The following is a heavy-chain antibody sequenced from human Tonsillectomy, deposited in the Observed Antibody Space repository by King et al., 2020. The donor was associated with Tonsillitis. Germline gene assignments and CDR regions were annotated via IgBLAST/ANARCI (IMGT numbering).Heavy chain of an antibody. Sequence: VQLVESGGGLVQPGGSLRLSCATSGFTFSDHYMDWVRQAPGKGLEWVGRARNRANSYTIEYAASVKGRFIISRDDSKNSLYLQMNSLKTEDTAVYYCARDRGSGSYYLDAFDIWGQGTMVTVSS. CDR3: ARDRGSGSYYLDAFDI. V-gene: IGHV3-72*01. CDR2: ARNRANSYTI. J-gene: IGHJ3*02. D-gene: IGHD3-10*01. CDR1: GFTFSDHY.